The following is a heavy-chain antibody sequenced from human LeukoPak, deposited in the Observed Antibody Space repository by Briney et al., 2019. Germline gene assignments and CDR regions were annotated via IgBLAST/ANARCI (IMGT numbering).Heavy chain of an antibody. Sequence: GGSLRLSCAASGLTVSIHYMSWASQAPGKGLEWGSVIYSGGSTYYADSVKGRFTISRDNSKNTLYLQMNSLRAEDTAGYYCARDSSSGWSFDYWGQGTLVTVSS. CDR3: ARDSSSGWSFDY. CDR2: IYSGGST. J-gene: IGHJ4*02. D-gene: IGHD6-19*01. CDR1: GLTVSIHY. V-gene: IGHV3-53*01.